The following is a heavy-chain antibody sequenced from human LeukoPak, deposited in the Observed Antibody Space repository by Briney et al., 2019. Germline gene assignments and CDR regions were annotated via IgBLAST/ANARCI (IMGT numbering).Heavy chain of an antibody. V-gene: IGHV3-7*03. CDR1: GFTFSSYW. CDR2: INQDGGEK. J-gene: IGHJ4*02. D-gene: IGHD3-10*01. Sequence: GGSLRLSCAASGFTFSSYWMSWVRQAPEKGLEWVANINQDGGEKYYVDSVRGRFTISRDNANNSLSLQMNSLRAEDTAVYYCARGGYGSGSHGDYWGQGTLVTVSS. CDR3: ARGGYGSGSHGDY.